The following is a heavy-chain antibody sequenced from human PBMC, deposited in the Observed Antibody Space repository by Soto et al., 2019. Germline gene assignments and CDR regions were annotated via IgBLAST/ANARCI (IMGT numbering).Heavy chain of an antibody. CDR2: IIPIFGTA. Sequence: ASVQVSCKASLGTFSSYAISWVRQAPGQGLEWMGGIIPIFGTANYAQKFQGRDTITADESTSTAYMELSSLRSEDTAVYYCARRSGKYYFDYWGQGTLVTVSS. CDR3: ARRSGKYYFDY. J-gene: IGHJ4*02. CDR1: LGTFSSYA. V-gene: IGHV1-69*13.